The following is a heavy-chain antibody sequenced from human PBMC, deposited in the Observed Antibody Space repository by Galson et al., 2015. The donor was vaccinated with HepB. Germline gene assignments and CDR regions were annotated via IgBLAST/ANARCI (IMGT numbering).Heavy chain of an antibody. J-gene: IGHJ3*02. V-gene: IGHV5-51*03. CDR1: GYSFTSYW. D-gene: IGHD2-2*01. CDR2: IYPGDSDT. CDR3: ARPAWRERCSSTSCYPTTPLAFDI. Sequence: QSGAEVKKPGESLKISCKGSGYSFTSYWIGWVRQMPGKGLEWMGIIYPGDSDTRYSPSFQGQVTISADKSISTAYLQWSNLKASDTAMYYCARPAWRERCSSTSCYPTTPLAFDIWGQGTMVTVSS.